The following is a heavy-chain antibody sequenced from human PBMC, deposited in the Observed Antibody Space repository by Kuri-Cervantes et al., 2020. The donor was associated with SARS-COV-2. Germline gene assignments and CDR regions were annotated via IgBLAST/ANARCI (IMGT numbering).Heavy chain of an antibody. J-gene: IGHJ4*02. V-gene: IGHV1-69*13. Sequence: SVKVSCKASGYTFTSYGISWVGQAPGQGLEWMGGIIPIFGTANYAQKFQGRVTITADESTSTAYMELSSLRSEDTAVYYCARPPEEGAVTTWGNDYWGQGTLVTVSS. D-gene: IGHD4-17*01. CDR1: GYTFTSYG. CDR3: ARPPEEGAVTTWGNDY. CDR2: IIPIFGTA.